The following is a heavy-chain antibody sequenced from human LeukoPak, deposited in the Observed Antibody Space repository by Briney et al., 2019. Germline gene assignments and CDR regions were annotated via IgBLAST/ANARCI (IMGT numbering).Heavy chain of an antibody. CDR2: IYTSGST. CDR3: ASQLSVVPAAYAFDI. D-gene: IGHD2-2*01. Sequence: SETLSLTCTVSGGTISSGSYYWSWMRQPAGKGLEWIGRIYTSGSTNYNPSLKSRVTISVDTSKNQSSLKLSSVTAADTAVYYCASQLSVVPAAYAFDIWGQGTMVTVSS. CDR1: GGTISSGSYY. J-gene: IGHJ3*02. V-gene: IGHV4-61*02.